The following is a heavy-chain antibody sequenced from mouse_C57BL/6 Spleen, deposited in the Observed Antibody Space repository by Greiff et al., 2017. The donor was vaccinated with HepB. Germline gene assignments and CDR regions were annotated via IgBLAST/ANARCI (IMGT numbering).Heavy chain of an antibody. CDR3: ARSVYYALRGDAMDY. V-gene: IGHV1-26*01. CDR2: INPNNGGT. CDR1: GYTFTDYY. Sequence: EVQLQQSGPELVKPGASVKISCKASGYTFTDYYMNWVKQSHGKSLEWIGDINPNNGGTSYNQKFKGKATLTVDKSSSTAYMELRSLTSEDSAVYYCARSVYYALRGDAMDYWGQGTSVTVSS. J-gene: IGHJ4*01. D-gene: IGHD1-1*01.